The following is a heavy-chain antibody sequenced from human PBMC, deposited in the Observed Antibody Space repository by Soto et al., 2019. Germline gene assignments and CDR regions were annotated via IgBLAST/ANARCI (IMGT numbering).Heavy chain of an antibody. CDR3: ARDRVILTGYLSYNWFDP. V-gene: IGHV1-46*03. CDR2: INPSGGST. D-gene: IGHD3-9*01. Sequence: GASVKVSCKASGYTFTSYYMHWVRQAPGQGLEWMGMINPSGGSTSYAQKFQGRVTMTRDTSTSTVYMELSSLRSEDTAVFFFARDRVILTGYLSYNWFDPWGQGTLVTVSS. J-gene: IGHJ5*02. CDR1: GYTFTSYY.